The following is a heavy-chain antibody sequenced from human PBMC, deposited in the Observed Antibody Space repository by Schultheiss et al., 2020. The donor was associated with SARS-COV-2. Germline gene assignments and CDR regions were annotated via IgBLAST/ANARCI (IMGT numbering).Heavy chain of an antibody. CDR3: ARTLKYSSSWSRVRDNNWFDP. J-gene: IGHJ5*02. CDR1: GGSISSGGYY. CDR2: IYYSGST. D-gene: IGHD6-13*01. Sequence: SETLSLTCTVSGGSISSGGYYWSWIRQHPGKGLEWIGYIYYSGSTYYNPSLKSLVTISVDTSKNQFSLKLSSVTAADTAVYYCARTLKYSSSWSRVRDNNWFDPWGQGTLVTVSS. V-gene: IGHV4-31*01.